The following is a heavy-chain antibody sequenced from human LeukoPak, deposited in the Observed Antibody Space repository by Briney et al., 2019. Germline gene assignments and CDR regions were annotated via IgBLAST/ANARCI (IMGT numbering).Heavy chain of an antibody. CDR2: ISSSGNI. CDR1: GFTFSRSA. D-gene: IGHD6-13*01. CDR3: VKGRISEDGLDF. J-gene: IGHJ4*02. Sequence: PGGSLRLSCAASGFTFSRSAMTWVRQTPGKGLDWVSSISSSGNIYYSDSVKGRFTISRDNSKNMLYLQMNSLRAEDTAVYYCVKGRISEDGLDFWGQGTLVTVSS. V-gene: IGHV3-23*01.